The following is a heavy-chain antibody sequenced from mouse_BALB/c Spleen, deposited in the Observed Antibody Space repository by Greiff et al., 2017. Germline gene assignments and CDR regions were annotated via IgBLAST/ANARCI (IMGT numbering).Heavy chain of an antibody. V-gene: IGHV1S81*02. D-gene: IGHD2-10*02. CDR2: INPSNGGT. J-gene: IGHJ3*01. CDR1: GYTFTSYY. CDR3: TRGYCNPFAY. Sequence: QVQLQQSGAELVKPGASVKLSCKASGYTFTSYYMYWVKQRPGQGLEWIGEINPSNGGTNFNEKFKSKATLTVDKSSSTAYMQLSSLTSEDSAVYYCTRGYCNPFAYWGQGTLVTVSA.